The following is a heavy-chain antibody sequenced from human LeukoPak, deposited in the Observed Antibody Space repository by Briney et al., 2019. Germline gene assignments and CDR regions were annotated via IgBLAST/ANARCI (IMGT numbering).Heavy chain of an antibody. V-gene: IGHV4-59*08. CDR1: CDSIYAYY. Sequence: SEPLSLTCTVSCDSIYAYYWGWIPQPPGKGPEGIGYIYFSGTTKYNASLESRVTISVDTSKNQFSLKLSSVAAADTAVYYCARRRAEGGSNGHYNWFDPWGQGILVTVSS. CDR3: ARRRAEGGSNGHYNWFDP. J-gene: IGHJ5*02. D-gene: IGHD6-13*01. CDR2: IYFSGTT.